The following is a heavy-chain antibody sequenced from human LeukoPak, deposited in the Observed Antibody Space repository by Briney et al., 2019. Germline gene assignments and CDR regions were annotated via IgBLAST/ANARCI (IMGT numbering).Heavy chain of an antibody. Sequence: PGGSLRLSCVASGFTFTIAWMNWVRQAPGKGLEWVGRIKSNADGGTTDYAAPVKGRFTISRDDSKNTLYLQMNSLKTEDTAVYYCTTAYDFWSGYYIPSNEYYFDYWGQGTLVTVSS. CDR3: TTAYDFWSGYYIPSNEYYFDY. V-gene: IGHV3-15*01. CDR2: IKSNADGGTT. J-gene: IGHJ4*02. D-gene: IGHD3-3*01. CDR1: GFTFTIAW.